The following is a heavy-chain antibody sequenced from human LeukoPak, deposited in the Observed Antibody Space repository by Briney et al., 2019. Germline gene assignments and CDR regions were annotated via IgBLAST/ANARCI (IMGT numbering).Heavy chain of an antibody. CDR2: ISSSSSYI. J-gene: IGHJ3*02. CDR1: RFTFSSYS. D-gene: IGHD2-21*02. V-gene: IGHV3-21*01. Sequence: GGSLRLSCAASRFTFSSYSMNWVRQAPGKGLEWVSSISSSSSYIYYADSVKGRFTISRDNAKNSLYLQMNSLRAEDTAVYYCASPYCGGDCYSTNAFDIWGQGTMVTVSS. CDR3: ASPYCGGDCYSTNAFDI.